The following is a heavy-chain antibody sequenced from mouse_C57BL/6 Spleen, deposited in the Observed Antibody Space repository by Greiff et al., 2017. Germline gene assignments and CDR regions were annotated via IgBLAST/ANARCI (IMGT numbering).Heavy chain of an antibody. Sequence: VQLQQPGAELVMPGASVKLSCKASGYTFTSYWMHWVKQRPGQGLEWIGEIDPSDSYTNCNQKFKGKSTLTVDKSSSTAYMQLSSLTSEDSAVYYCARSTGSYYGSSKDWYFDVWGTGTTVTVSS. CDR3: ARSTGSYYGSSKDWYFDV. J-gene: IGHJ1*03. D-gene: IGHD1-1*01. CDR2: IDPSDSYT. CDR1: GYTFTSYW. V-gene: IGHV1-69*01.